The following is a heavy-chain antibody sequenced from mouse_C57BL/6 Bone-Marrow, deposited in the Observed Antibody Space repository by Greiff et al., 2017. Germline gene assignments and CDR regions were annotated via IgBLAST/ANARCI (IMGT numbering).Heavy chain of an antibody. CDR1: GYTFTDYN. CDR3: APYYGKDFDY. Sequence: EVQLQQSGPELVKPGASVKMSCKASGYTFTDYNMHWVKQSHGKSLEWIGYINPNNGGTSYNQKFKGKATLTVNKSSSTAYMELRSLTSEDSAVYYCAPYYGKDFDYWGQGTTLTVSS. D-gene: IGHD1-1*01. CDR2: INPNNGGT. V-gene: IGHV1-22*01. J-gene: IGHJ2*01.